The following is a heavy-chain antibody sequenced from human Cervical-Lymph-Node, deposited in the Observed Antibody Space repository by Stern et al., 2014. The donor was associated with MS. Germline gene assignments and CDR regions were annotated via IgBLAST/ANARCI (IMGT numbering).Heavy chain of an antibody. Sequence: VQLVESGGGVVQPGRSLRLSCAASGFTFSSYGMHWVRQAPGKGLEWVAVISYDGSNKYYADSVKGRFTISRDNSKNTLYLQMNSLRAEDTAVYYCAKDQGAADYYYYGMDVWGQGTTVTVSS. V-gene: IGHV3-30*18. CDR3: AKDQGAADYYYYGMDV. CDR2: ISYDGSNK. J-gene: IGHJ6*02. D-gene: IGHD1-26*01. CDR1: GFTFSSYG.